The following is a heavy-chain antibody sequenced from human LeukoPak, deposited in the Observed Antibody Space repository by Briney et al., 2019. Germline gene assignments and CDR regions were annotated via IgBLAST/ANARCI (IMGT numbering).Heavy chain of an antibody. J-gene: IGHJ5*02. CDR1: GFSFSSYW. V-gene: IGHV3-74*01. D-gene: IGHD3-10*01. CDR3: ARGGSYSSPWFDP. Sequence: GGSLRLSCAASGFSFSSYWIHWVRQVPGKGLVWVSRINTDGSSTDYADSVKGRFTISRDNAKNTLYLQMNSLRAEDTAVYYCARGGSYSSPWFDPWGQGTLATVSS. CDR2: INTDGSST.